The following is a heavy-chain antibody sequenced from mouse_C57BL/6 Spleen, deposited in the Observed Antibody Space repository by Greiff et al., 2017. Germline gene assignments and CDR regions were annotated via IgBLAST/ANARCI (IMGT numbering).Heavy chain of an antibody. D-gene: IGHD1-1*01. CDR2: IRNKANGYTT. J-gene: IGHJ1*03. Sequence: EVQGVESGGGLVQPGGSLSLSCAASGFTFTDYYMSWVRQPPGKALEWLGFIRNKANGYTTEYSASVKGRFTISRDNSQSILYLQMNALRAEDSATYYCARYPYYYGSRGYFDVWGTGTTVTVSS. CDR3: ARYPYYYGSRGYFDV. V-gene: IGHV7-3*01. CDR1: GFTFTDYY.